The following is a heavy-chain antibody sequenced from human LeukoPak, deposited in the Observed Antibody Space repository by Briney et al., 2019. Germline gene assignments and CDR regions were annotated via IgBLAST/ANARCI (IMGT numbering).Heavy chain of an antibody. CDR2: ISYDGSNK. D-gene: IGHD4-23*01. V-gene: IGHV3-30*18. J-gene: IGHJ1*01. CDR3: AKDLPPDYGGNPADFQH. CDR1: GFTFSSYG. Sequence: PGGSLRLSCAASGFTFSSYGMHWVRQAPGKGLEWVAVISYDGSNKYYADSVKGRFTISRDNSKNTLYLQMNSLRAEDTAVYYCAKDLPPDYGGNPADFQHWGQGTLVTVSS.